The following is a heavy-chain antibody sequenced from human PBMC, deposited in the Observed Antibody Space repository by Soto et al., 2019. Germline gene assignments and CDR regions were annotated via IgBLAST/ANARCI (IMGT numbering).Heavy chain of an antibody. D-gene: IGHD2-15*01. V-gene: IGHV4-31*03. CDR3: ARQYCSGGSCYSGYYGMDV. CDR1: GGSISSGGYY. J-gene: IGHJ6*02. CDR2: IYYSGST. Sequence: QVQLQESGPGLVKPSQTLSLTCTVSGGSISSGGYYWSWIRQHPGKGLEWIGYIYYSGSTYYNPSLKGRVTISVDTSKNQFSLKRSSVTAADTAVYYCARQYCSGGSCYSGYYGMDVWGQGTTVTVSS.